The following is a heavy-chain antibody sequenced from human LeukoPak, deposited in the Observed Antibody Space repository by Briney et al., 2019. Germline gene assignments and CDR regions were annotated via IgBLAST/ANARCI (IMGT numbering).Heavy chain of an antibody. V-gene: IGHV3-23*01. J-gene: IGHJ3*01. Sequence: GGSLRLSCAASGFTLSRYGMTWVRQAPGKGLEWGSSFSASDGSAQYAESVRGRFTISRDNSKNTLYLQMDSLRAEDTAVYYCAKARIAAAGTGAFDVCGQGTTVTVSS. CDR2: FSASDGSA. CDR3: AKARIAAAGTGAFDV. CDR1: GFTLSRYG. D-gene: IGHD6-13*01.